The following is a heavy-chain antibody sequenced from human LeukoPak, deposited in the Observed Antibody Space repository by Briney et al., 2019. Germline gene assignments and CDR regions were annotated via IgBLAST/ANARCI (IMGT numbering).Heavy chain of an antibody. V-gene: IGHV5-51*01. J-gene: IGHJ3*02. CDR2: IYPGDSDT. D-gene: IGHD1-1*01. CDR3: ARHERRGYTFPDAFDI. Sequence: GESLNISCKGSGYSFTSCWIGWARQMPGKGLEWMGIIYPGDSDTRYSPSFQGQVTISADKSISPAYLQWSSLKASDTAMYYCARHERRGYTFPDAFDIWGQGTMVTVSS. CDR1: GYSFTSCW.